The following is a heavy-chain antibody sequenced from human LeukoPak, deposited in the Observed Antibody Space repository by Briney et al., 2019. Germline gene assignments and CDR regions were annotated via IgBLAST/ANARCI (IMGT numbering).Heavy chain of an antibody. CDR3: ARTGEDWGYYYYYMDV. D-gene: IGHD7-27*01. Sequence: SETLSLTCTVSGGSISSYYWSWIRRPPGKGLEWIGYIYYSGSTNYNPSLKSRVTISVDTSKNQFSLKLSSVTAADTAVYYCARTGEDWGYYYYYMDVWGKGTTVTVSS. CDR1: GGSISSYY. CDR2: IYYSGST. J-gene: IGHJ6*03. V-gene: IGHV4-59*01.